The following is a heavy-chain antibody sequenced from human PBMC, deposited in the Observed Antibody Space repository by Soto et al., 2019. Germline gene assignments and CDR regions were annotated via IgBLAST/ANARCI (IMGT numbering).Heavy chain of an antibody. V-gene: IGHV3-21*01. CDR3: ARALPGSRAVRRYFDWLLYAFDI. CDR2: ISSSSSYI. J-gene: IGHJ3*02. D-gene: IGHD3-9*01. Sequence: GGSLRLSCAASGFTFSSYSMNWVRQAPGKGLEWVSSISSSSSYIYYADSVKGRFTSSRDNAKNSLYLQMNSLRAEDTAVYYCARALPGSRAVRRYFDWLLYAFDIWGQGTMVTVSS. CDR1: GFTFSSYS.